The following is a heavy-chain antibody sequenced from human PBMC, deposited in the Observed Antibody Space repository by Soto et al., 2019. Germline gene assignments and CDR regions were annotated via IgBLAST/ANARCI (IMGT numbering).Heavy chain of an antibody. J-gene: IGHJ4*02. CDR2: IYYTGGSP. Sequence: PSETLSLTCTVSVGSISSYYWSWIRQPPGKGLEWIGYIYYTGGSPNYNPSLKSRVTISVDTSKNQFSLKLSSVTAADTAVYYCARDLGGWPDYWGQGTLVTVSS. D-gene: IGHD2-15*01. CDR3: ARDLGGWPDY. CDR1: VGSISSYY. V-gene: IGHV4-4*08.